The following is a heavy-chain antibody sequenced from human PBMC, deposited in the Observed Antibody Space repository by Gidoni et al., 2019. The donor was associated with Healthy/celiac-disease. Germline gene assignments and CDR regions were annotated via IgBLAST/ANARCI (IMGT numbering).Heavy chain of an antibody. CDR1: GFTVSSNY. J-gene: IGHJ4*02. V-gene: IGHV3-66*01. CDR2: IYSGGST. Sequence: EVQLVESGGGLVQPGGSLRLSCAASGFTVSSNYMSWVRQGPGKGLGWVSVIYSGGSTYYADSVKGRFTISRDNSKNTLYLQMNSLRAEDTAVYYCARNYYDSSGYLDYWGQGTLVTVSS. D-gene: IGHD3-22*01. CDR3: ARNYYDSSGYLDY.